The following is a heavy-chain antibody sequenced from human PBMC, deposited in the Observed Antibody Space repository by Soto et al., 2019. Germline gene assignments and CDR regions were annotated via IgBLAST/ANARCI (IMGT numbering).Heavy chain of an antibody. CDR2: ISTYSGDT. CDR3: SRHHGPTTSENWFDP. J-gene: IGHJ5*02. D-gene: IGHD5-12*01. CDR1: GYTFFTYD. Sequence: QVHLVQSGVEVKTPGASVKVSCQASGYTFFTYDISWVRQAPGQALEWMGWISTYSGDTKYAQKFQGRVTMTTDTSTTTAYLELRCLSSDDTAGYYCSRHHGPTTSENWFDPWGQGTLVTVSS. V-gene: IGHV1-18*01.